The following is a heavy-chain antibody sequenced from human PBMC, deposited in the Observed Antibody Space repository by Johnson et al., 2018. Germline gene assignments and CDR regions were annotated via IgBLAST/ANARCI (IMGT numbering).Heavy chain of an antibody. J-gene: IGHJ6*03. V-gene: IGHV3-74*01. Sequence: EVQLVESGGGLVQXGGSXRLXCAASEFTFSIYWMHWVRQAPGTGLVWVSRINSAGSGIIYADSVKGRFTISRDNAKNTLYLQMNSLRGEDTAVYYFARDWGASGAHYMDVWGKGTTVTVSS. CDR1: EFTFSIYW. CDR2: INSAGSGI. CDR3: ARDWGASGAHYMDV. D-gene: IGHD3-16*01.